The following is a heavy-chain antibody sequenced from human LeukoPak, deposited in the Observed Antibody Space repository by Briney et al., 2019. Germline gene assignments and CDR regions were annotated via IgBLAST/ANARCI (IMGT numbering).Heavy chain of an antibody. CDR2: SSYSGST. V-gene: IGHV4-39*07. CDR1: GGSISSGSYY. CDR3: ARSQTGDSVEDWYFDL. D-gene: IGHD7-27*01. Sequence: SETLSLTCTVSGGSISSGSYYWGWIRQPPGKGMEWIGSSSYSGSTYYSPSLKSRLTISVDTSKNQFSLKLSSVTAADTAVYYCARSQTGDSVEDWYFDLWGRGTLVTVSS. J-gene: IGHJ2*01.